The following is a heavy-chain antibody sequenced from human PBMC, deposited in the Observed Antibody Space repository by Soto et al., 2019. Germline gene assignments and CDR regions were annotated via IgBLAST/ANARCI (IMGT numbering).Heavy chain of an antibody. J-gene: IGHJ6*03. D-gene: IGHD6-19*01. CDR2: ISGSGGTT. V-gene: IGHV3-23*01. Sequence: GGSLRLSCAASAFTFSSYAMSWVRQAPGKGLEWVSAISGSGGTTYYAGSVKGRFTISRDNSKNTLYLQMNSLRAEDTAVNHCAKPPDSPGWLVQAEMEVWGKGTRVTFSS. CDR1: AFTFSSYA. CDR3: AKPPDSPGWLVQAEMEV.